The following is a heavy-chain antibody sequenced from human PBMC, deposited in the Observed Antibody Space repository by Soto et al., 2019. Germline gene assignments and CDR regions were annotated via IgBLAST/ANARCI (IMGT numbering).Heavy chain of an antibody. CDR1: GGTFSSYA. D-gene: IGHD6-19*01. Sequence: SVKVSCKASGGTFSSYAISWVRQAPGQGLEWMGGIIPIFGTANYAQKFQGRVMITADESTSTAYMELSSLRSEDTAVYYCARVVAVAGYYFDYWGQGTLVTVSS. CDR3: ARVVAVAGYYFDY. V-gene: IGHV1-69*13. CDR2: IIPIFGTA. J-gene: IGHJ4*02.